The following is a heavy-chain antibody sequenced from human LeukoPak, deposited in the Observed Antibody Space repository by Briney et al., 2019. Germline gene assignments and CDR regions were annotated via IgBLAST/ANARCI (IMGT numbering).Heavy chain of an antibody. D-gene: IGHD5-12*01. CDR3: ARGPLISRLRSNYFDY. J-gene: IGHJ4*02. CDR2: IYYSGST. CDR1: GGSISSSSYY. Sequence: SETLSLTCTVSGGSISSSSYYWGWIRQPPGKGLEWIGSIYYSGSTYYNPSLKSRVTISVDTSKNQFSLKLSSVTAADTAVYYCARGPLISRLRSNYFDYWGQGTLVTVSS. V-gene: IGHV4-39*07.